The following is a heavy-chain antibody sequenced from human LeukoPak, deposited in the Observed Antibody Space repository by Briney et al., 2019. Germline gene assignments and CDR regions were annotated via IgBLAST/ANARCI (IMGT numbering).Heavy chain of an antibody. CDR2: VYTSGST. V-gene: IGHV4-61*02. CDR3: ARDRSKYYYDSSGPGLFDY. D-gene: IGHD3-22*01. Sequence: SETLSLTCTVSGGSISSGSYYWSWIRQPAGKGLEWIGRVYTSGSTNYNPSLKSRVTISVDTSKNQFSLKLSSVTAADTAVYYCARDRSKYYYDSSGPGLFDYWGQGTLVTVSS. CDR1: GGSISSGSYY. J-gene: IGHJ4*02.